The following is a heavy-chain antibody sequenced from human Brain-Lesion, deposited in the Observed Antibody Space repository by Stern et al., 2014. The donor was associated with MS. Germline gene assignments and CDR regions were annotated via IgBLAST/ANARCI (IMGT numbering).Heavy chain of an antibody. V-gene: IGHV1-2*02. J-gene: IGHJ6*02. Sequence: QVQLVQSGAEVKKPGASVKVSCKTSGYIFTGYYIHWVRQAPGKGLEWMAWLNPNTGGKKYAQKFQGRVTMSRDTSISTAYVELSSLTSDDTAVYYCARDQRGITIFGVVTDYYYLGMDVWGQGTTVTVSS. D-gene: IGHD3-3*01. CDR1: GYIFTGYY. CDR2: LNPNTGGK. CDR3: ARDQRGITIFGVVTDYYYLGMDV.